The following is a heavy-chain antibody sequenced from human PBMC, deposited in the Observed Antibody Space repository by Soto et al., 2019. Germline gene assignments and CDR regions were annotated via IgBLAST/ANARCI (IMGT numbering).Heavy chain of an antibody. CDR3: PRVGYGQRPTWFDP. Sequence: QVQLQESGPGLVKPSETLSLTCTVSGGSISSYYWSWIRQPPGKGLEWIGYIYYSGSTNYNPSLKILVTISVDTSKNHFPLKLSSLTAADTAVYYWPRVGYGQRPTWFDPWGQGTLVTVSS. D-gene: IGHD5-18*01. J-gene: IGHJ5*02. V-gene: IGHV4-59*01. CDR2: IYYSGST. CDR1: GGSISSYY.